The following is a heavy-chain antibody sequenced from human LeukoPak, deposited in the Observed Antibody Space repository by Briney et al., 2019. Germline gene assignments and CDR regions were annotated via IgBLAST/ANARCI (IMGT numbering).Heavy chain of an antibody. Sequence: PGGSLRLSCATSGFTFSNYGMNWVRHAPGKGLEWVSGIIPSGVTTYYADSVKGRFAISRDNSKNTVYLQMNSLRAADTAVYYCARDDSLLQFGCWGQGTLVTVSS. D-gene: IGHD5-24*01. CDR3: ARDDSLLQFGC. V-gene: IGHV3-23*01. CDR1: GFTFSNYG. J-gene: IGHJ4*02. CDR2: IIPSGVTT.